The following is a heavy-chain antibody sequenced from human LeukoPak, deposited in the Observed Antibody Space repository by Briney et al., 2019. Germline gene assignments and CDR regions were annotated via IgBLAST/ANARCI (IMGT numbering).Heavy chain of an antibody. V-gene: IGHV1-18*01. J-gene: IGHJ6*03. CDR3: ARDPRSGSYYYYYYMDV. Sequence: ASVKVSCKASGYTFTSYGISWVRQAPGQGLEGMGWISAYNGNTNYAQKLQGRVTMTTDTSTSTAYMELRSLRSDDTAVYYCARDPRSGSYYYYYYMDVWGKGTTVTVSS. CDR2: ISAYNGNT. CDR1: GYTFTSYG. D-gene: IGHD3-3*01.